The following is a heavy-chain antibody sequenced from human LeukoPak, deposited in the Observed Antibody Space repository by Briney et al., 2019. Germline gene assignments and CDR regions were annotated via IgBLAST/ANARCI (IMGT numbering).Heavy chain of an antibody. CDR1: GFTFSSYA. CDR3: AKDPSSGRLKYFDY. CDR2: ISGSGGST. Sequence: GGSLRLSCAASGFTFSSYAMSLVRQAPGKGLEWVSAISGSGGSTYYADSVKGRFTISRDNSKSTVYLQVNSLRAEDTAVYYCAKDPSSGRLKYFDYWGQGTLVTVSS. V-gene: IGHV3-23*01. D-gene: IGHD6-19*01. J-gene: IGHJ4*02.